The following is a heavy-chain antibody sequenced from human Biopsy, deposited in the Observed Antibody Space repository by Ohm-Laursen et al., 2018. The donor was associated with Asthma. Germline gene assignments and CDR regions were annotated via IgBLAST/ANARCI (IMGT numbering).Heavy chain of an antibody. D-gene: IGHD3-10*01. CDR3: ARAVDYSHYYGIDV. CDR2: ISVYNGNT. J-gene: IGHJ6*02. V-gene: IGHV1-18*01. Sequence: ASVKVSCKTSGYTFNSAGITWVRQAPGQGLEWMGWISVYNGNTKVAQKLQDRVTMITDTSTSTAYMELRSLRSDDTAVYFCARAVDYSHYYGIDVWGQGTTGTVS. CDR1: GYTFNSAG.